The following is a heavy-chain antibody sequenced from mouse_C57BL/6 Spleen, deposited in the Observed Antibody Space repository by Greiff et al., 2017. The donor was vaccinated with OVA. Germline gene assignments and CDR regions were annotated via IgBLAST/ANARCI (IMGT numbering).Heavy chain of an antibody. V-gene: IGHV5-12*01. J-gene: IGHJ2*01. CDR2: ISNGGGST. Sequence: EVMLVESGGGLVQPGGSLKLSCAASGFTFSDYYMYWVRQTPEKRLEWVAYISNGGGSTYYPDTVKGRFTISRDNAKNTLYLQMSRLKSEDTAMYYCARGGDNSYFDYWGQGTTLTVSS. D-gene: IGHD1-3*01. CDR3: ARGGDNSYFDY. CDR1: GFTFSDYY.